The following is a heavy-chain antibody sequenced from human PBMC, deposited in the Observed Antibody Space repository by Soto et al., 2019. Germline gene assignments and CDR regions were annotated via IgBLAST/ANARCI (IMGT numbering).Heavy chain of an antibody. D-gene: IGHD4-17*01. CDR3: TSNGDYVVSYYYYGMDV. V-gene: IGHV3-73*01. J-gene: IGHJ6*02. CDR2: IRSKANSYAT. Sequence: GSLRLSCAASGFTFSGSAMHWVRQASGKGLEWVGRIRSKANSYATAYAASVKGRFTISRDDSKNTAYLQMNSLKTEDTAVYYCTSNGDYVVSYYYYGMDVWGQGTTVTVSS. CDR1: GFTFSGSA.